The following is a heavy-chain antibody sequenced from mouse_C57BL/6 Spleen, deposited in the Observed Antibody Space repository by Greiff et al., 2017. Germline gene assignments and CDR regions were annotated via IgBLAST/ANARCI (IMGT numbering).Heavy chain of an antibody. D-gene: IGHD2-5*01. V-gene: IGHV6-3*01. Sequence: EVMLVESGGGLVQPGGSMKLSCVASGFTFSNYWMNWVRQSPEKGLEWVAQIRLKSDNYATHYAESVKGRFTISRDDSKSSVYLQMNNLRAEDTGIYYCTRSNPLYYFDYWGQGTTLTVSS. CDR2: IRLKSDNYAT. J-gene: IGHJ2*01. CDR1: GFTFSNYW. CDR3: TRSNPLYYFDY.